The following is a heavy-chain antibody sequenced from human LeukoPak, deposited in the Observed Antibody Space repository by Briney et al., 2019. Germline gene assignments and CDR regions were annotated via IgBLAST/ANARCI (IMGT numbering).Heavy chain of an antibody. CDR2: INHSGST. CDR3: ARGSKSTPMGWGPPPRYYFDY. D-gene: IGHD3-16*01. CDR1: GGSFSGYY. J-gene: IGHJ4*02. V-gene: IGHV4-34*01. Sequence: PSETLSLTCAVYGGSFSGYYWSWIRQPPGKGPEWIGEINHSGSTNYNPSLKSRVTISVDTSKNQFSLKLGSVTAADTAVYYCARGSKSTPMGWGPPPRYYFDYWGQGTLVTVSS.